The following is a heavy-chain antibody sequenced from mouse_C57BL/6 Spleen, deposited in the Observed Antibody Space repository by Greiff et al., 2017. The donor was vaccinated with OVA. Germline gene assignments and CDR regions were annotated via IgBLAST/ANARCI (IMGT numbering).Heavy chain of an antibody. V-gene: IGHV1-42*01. CDR1: GYSFTGYY. CDR3: ERGYYGCAY. CDR2: INPSTGGT. J-gene: IGHJ3*01. Sequence: VHVKQSGPELVKPGASVKISCKASGYSFTGYYMNWVKQSPEKSLEWIGEINPSTGGTTYNQKFKAKATLTVDTSSSTAYMQLSSLTSEDSAVYFCERGYYGCAYWGRGTGVTVCA. D-gene: IGHD1-2*01.